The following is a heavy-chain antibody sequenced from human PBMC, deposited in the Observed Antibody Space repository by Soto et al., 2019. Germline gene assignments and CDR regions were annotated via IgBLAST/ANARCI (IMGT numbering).Heavy chain of an antibody. CDR3: ARGSQLERDALDI. CDR2: IYYTGHT. CDR1: GVSINSGGYY. D-gene: IGHD1-1*01. J-gene: IGHJ3*02. Sequence: QVQLQESGPGPVKPSQTLSLTCSVSGVSINSGGYYWSWIRHHPGKGLEWIGYIYYTGHTFYNPSLKSRVAMSLDTSKNQFSLKLSSVTAADTAVYYCARGSQLERDALDIWGQGTMVTVSS. V-gene: IGHV4-31*03.